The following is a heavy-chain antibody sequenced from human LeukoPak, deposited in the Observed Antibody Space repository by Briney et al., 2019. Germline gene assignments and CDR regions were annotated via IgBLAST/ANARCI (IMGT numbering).Heavy chain of an antibody. CDR2: IYYSGST. V-gene: IGHV4-59*08. J-gene: IGHJ4*02. CDR1: GGSISSYY. CDR3: ARLPKTYDFWSPYYAH. D-gene: IGHD3/OR15-3a*01. Sequence: SETLSLTCTVSGGSISSYYWSWIRQPPGKGLEWIGYIYYSGSTNYNPSLKSRVTISLDTSKNQFSLNLNSVTAADTAVYYCARLPKTYDFWSPYYAHWGQGTLVTVSS.